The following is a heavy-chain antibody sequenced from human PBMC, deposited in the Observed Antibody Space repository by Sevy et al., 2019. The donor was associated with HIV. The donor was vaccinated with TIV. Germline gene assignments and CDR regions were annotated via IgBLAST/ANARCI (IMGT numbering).Heavy chain of an antibody. Sequence: GGSLRLSCAASGFTFSSYSMNWVRQAPGKGLEWVSYISSSSSTIYYADSVKGRFTISRDNAKNSLYLQMNSLRDEDTAVYYCAGGHRGVGRYYYGMDVWGQGTTVTVSS. V-gene: IGHV3-48*02. D-gene: IGHD3-10*01. CDR1: GFTFSSYS. J-gene: IGHJ6*02. CDR3: AGGHRGVGRYYYGMDV. CDR2: ISSSSSTI.